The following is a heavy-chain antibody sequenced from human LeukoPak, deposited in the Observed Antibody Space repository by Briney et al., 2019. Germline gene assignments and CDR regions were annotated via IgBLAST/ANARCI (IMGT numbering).Heavy chain of an antibody. D-gene: IGHD3-10*01. V-gene: IGHV1-46*01. CDR2: INPSGGST. Sequence: ASVKVSCKASGYTFTSYYMHWVRQAPGQGLEWMGIINPSGGSTSYAQKFQGRVTMTRDMSTSTVYMELSSLRAEDTAVYYCAKRGPGSPQSGKYYFDYWGQGTLVTVSS. J-gene: IGHJ4*02. CDR3: AKRGPGSPQSGKYYFDY. CDR1: GYTFTSYY.